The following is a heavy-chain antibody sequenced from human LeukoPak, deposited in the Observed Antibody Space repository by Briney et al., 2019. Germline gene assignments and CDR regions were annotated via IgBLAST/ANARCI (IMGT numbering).Heavy chain of an antibody. Sequence: GGSLRLSCAASGFTFSSYSMNWVRQAPGKGLEWVSSISSSSSYIYYADSVKGRFTISRDNAKNSLYLQMNSLRAEDTAVYYCARDSRVGATPGPDAFDIWGQGTMVTVSS. V-gene: IGHV3-21*01. CDR1: GFTFSSYS. CDR2: ISSSSSYI. CDR3: ARDSRVGATPGPDAFDI. J-gene: IGHJ3*02. D-gene: IGHD1-26*01.